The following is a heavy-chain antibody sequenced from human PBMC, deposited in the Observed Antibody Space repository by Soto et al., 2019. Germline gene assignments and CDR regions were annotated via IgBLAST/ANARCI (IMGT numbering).Heavy chain of an antibody. CDR2: TNPNSGNT. CDR3: AIAWHYGDRFYYFAY. V-gene: IGHV1-8*01. Sequence: QVQLVQSGAEVKKPGASVKVSCKASGYTFTSYDIHWVRQAPRQGLEWMGWTNPNSGNTGYAQKYEGTVTTTRHTSRITGYMYLSNLRSENTTVYYGAIAWHYGDRFYYFAYSGRGTLVTVTS. CDR1: GYTFTSYD. D-gene: IGHD4-17*01. J-gene: IGHJ4*02.